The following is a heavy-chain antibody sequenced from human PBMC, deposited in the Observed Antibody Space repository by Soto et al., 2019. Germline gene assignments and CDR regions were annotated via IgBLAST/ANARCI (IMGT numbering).Heavy chain of an antibody. CDR3: AKDVSYGGKRPYYFDY. CDR1: GFTFSSYA. CDR2: ISDSGDST. Sequence: EVQLLESGGGLVQPGGSLRLSCAASGFTFSSYAMSWVRQAPGEGLEWVSAISDSGDSTYYADSVRGRSTISRDNSKNTLYLQMNSLRVEDTAEYYCAKDVSYGGKRPYYFDYWGQGTLVTVSS. V-gene: IGHV3-23*01. J-gene: IGHJ4*02. D-gene: IGHD4-17*01.